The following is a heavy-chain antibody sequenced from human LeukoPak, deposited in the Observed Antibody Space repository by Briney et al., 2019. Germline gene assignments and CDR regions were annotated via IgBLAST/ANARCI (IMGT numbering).Heavy chain of an antibody. D-gene: IGHD2-2*01. V-gene: IGHV4-39*01. CDR1: GGSISSSSYY. Sequence: KASETLSLTCTVSGGSISSSSYYWGWTRQPPGKGLEWIGSIYYSGSTYYNPSLKSRVTISVDTSKNQFSLKLSSVTAADTAVYYCARPGDCSSFSCMTYYFHYWGQGTLVTVSS. J-gene: IGHJ4*02. CDR2: IYYSGST. CDR3: ARPGDCSSFSCMTYYFHY.